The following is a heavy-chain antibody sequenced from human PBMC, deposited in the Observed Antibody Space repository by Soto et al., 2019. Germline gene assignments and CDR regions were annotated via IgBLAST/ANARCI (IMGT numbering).Heavy chain of an antibody. V-gene: IGHV3-11*01. D-gene: IGHD2-2*01. CDR1: GFTFSDYY. CDR3: ARSYCSSTSCQYPIDY. CDR2: ISSSGSTI. J-gene: IGHJ4*02. Sequence: QVQLVESGGGLVKPGGSLRLSCAASGFTFSDYYMSWIRQAPGKGLEWVSYISSSGSTIYYADSVKGRFTISRDNAKNSLYLQMNSLRAEDKAVYYCARSYCSSTSCQYPIDYWGQGTLVTVSS.